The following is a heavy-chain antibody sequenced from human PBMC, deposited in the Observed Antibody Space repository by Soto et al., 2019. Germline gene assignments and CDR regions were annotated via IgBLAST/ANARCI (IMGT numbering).Heavy chain of an antibody. J-gene: IGHJ4*02. CDR2: TYYRSKWYN. D-gene: IGHD1-7*01. CDR1: GDTVCSSSAS. Sequence: SQTLSLTCAISGDTVCSSSASWYWIRQSPSRGLEWLGRTYYRSKWYNDYAASVNSRITINPDTSKNQFSLQLGSVTPEDTAVYYCARSFNWNYMSWGQGTLVTVSS. V-gene: IGHV6-1*01. CDR3: ARSFNWNYMS.